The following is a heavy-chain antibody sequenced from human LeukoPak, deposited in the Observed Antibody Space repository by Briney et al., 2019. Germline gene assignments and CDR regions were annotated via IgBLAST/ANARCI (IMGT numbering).Heavy chain of an antibody. CDR2: IYRGDT. CDR1: GFIAGYNY. V-gene: IGHV3-53*01. Sequence: GGFLRLSCEVSGFIAGYNYMSWVRQAPGKGLEWVSVIYRGDTYYADSVKGRFTISRDDSKDTVFLQMNNLRVEDTAEYFCASYYCSSGSCYFDHWGQGTLVTVSS. J-gene: IGHJ4*02. CDR3: ASYYCSSGSCYFDH. D-gene: IGHD2-15*01.